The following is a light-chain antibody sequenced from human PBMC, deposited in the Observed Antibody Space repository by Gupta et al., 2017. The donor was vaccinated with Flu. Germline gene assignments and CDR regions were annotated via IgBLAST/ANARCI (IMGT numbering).Light chain of an antibody. CDR3: ATCDSSLSAWV. V-gene: IGLV1-51*01. Sequence: KVTISCSACSSNIGNTYVSWYQQLPGTTPKLLIYYNNKRPSVIPDRFSGSKSGTSATLSITGLQTGEEADYYCATCDSSLSAWVFGGGTKLTVL. CDR1: SSNIGNTY. J-gene: IGLJ3*02. CDR2: YNN.